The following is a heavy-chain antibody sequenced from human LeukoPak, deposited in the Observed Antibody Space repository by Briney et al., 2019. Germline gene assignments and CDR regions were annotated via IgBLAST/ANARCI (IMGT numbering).Heavy chain of an antibody. CDR3: ARDLGVATTRPG. V-gene: IGHV3-21*01. CDR1: GFTFSSYS. CDR2: ISSSSSYI. Sequence: GGSLRLSCAASGFTFSSYSMNWVRQAPGKGLEWVSSISSSSSYIYYADSVKGRFTISRDNAKNSLYLQMNSLRAEDTAVYYCARDLGVATTRPGWGQGTLVTVSS. D-gene: IGHD5-12*01. J-gene: IGHJ4*02.